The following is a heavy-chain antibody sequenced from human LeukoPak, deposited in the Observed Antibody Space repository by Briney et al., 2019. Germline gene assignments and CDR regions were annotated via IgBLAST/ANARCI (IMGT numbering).Heavy chain of an antibody. Sequence: GSSVKVSCKASGYTFTGYYIYWVRRAPGQGVEWMGWINPNRGDTNYAQKFQGRVTMTRDTSIRTAYMDLSRLRSDDTAVYYCARRPGGYYDSSGFRWYYFDYWGQGTLVTVSS. CDR3: ARRPGGYYDSSGFRWYYFDY. V-gene: IGHV1-2*02. CDR1: GYTFTGYY. D-gene: IGHD3-22*01. CDR2: INPNRGDT. J-gene: IGHJ4*02.